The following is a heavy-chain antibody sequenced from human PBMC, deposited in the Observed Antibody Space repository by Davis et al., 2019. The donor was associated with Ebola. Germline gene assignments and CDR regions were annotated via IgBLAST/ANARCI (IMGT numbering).Heavy chain of an antibody. CDR3: ARPAGDRTFNWYFDL. V-gene: IGHV5-51*01. CDR1: GYIFTSYW. Sequence: GESLKISCKGSGYIFTSYWIGWVRQMSGKGLEGMGIIYTGDSDTRYSPSFRGQVTISADKSIKTAFLQWSSLKASDTAMYYCARPAGDRTFNWYFDLWGRGTLVTVSS. J-gene: IGHJ2*01. D-gene: IGHD2-21*02. CDR2: IYTGDSDT.